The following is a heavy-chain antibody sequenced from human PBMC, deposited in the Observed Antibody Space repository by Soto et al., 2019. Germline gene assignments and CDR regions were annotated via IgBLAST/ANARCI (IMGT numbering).Heavy chain of an antibody. D-gene: IGHD3-3*01. CDR3: ARGGVSTRTFHY. J-gene: IGHJ4*02. CDR1: GYNFAGYW. Sequence: GESLKISCKGSGYNFAGYWIAWERQMPGKGLELMGIIYPSDSDTRYRPSFQGQVTISADKSISSAYLQWSSLRASDTAMYYCARGGVSTRTFHYWGQGTPVTVSS. V-gene: IGHV5-51*01. CDR2: IYPSDSDT.